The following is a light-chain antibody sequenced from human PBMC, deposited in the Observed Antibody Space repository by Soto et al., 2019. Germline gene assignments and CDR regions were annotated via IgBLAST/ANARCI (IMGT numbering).Light chain of an antibody. J-gene: IGLJ3*02. Sequence: QSALTQPASVSGSPGQSITISCTGTSSDVGSYNFVSWYQQYPGKAPKLMIYEVSNRPSGVSNRFSGSKSGNTASLTISGLQAEDEADYYCSSYADIEIWVFGGRTKVTVL. CDR1: SSDVGSYNF. V-gene: IGLV2-14*01. CDR3: SSYADIEIWV. CDR2: EVS.